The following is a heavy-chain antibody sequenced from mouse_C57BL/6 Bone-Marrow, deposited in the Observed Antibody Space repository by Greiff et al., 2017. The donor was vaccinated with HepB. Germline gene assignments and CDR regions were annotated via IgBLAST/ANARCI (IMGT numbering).Heavy chain of an antibody. V-gene: IGHV1-9*01. Sequence: QVQLQQSGAELMKPGASVKLSCKATGYTFTGYWIEWVKQRPGHGLEWIGEILPGSGSTNYNEKFKGKATFTADTSSNTAYMQLSSLTTEDSPIYYCARFPNYYGSSSYAMDYWGQGTSVTVSS. CDR3: ARFPNYYGSSSYAMDY. CDR2: ILPGSGST. CDR1: GYTFTGYW. D-gene: IGHD1-1*01. J-gene: IGHJ4*01.